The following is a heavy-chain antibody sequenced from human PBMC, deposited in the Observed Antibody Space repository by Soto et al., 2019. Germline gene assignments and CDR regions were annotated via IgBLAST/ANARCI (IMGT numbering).Heavy chain of an antibody. Sequence: QVQLVESGGGVVQPGRSLRLSCAASGFTFSSYGMHWVRQAPGKGLGWVAVISYDGSNKYYADSVKGRFTISRDNSKNTLYLQMNSLRAEDTAVYYCAKADAIKKRYCSSTSCYGVDYWGQGTLVTVSS. CDR2: ISYDGSNK. D-gene: IGHD2-2*01. J-gene: IGHJ4*02. CDR1: GFTFSSYG. CDR3: AKADAIKKRYCSSTSCYGVDY. V-gene: IGHV3-30*18.